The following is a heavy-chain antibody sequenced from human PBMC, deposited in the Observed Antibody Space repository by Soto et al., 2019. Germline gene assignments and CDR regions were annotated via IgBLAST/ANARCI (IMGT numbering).Heavy chain of an antibody. CDR1: GGSISSGGYY. D-gene: IGHD5-18*01. Sequence: QVQLQESGPGLVKPSQTLSLTCTVSGGSISSGGYYWSWIRQHPGKGLEWIGYIYYSGSTYYNPSLKSRVTVSVAPATTQLSLRLSSVTAADTAVHYCAREYSYGFAYWGQGTLVTVSS. CDR3: AREYSYGFAY. J-gene: IGHJ4*02. V-gene: IGHV4-31*03. CDR2: IYYSGST.